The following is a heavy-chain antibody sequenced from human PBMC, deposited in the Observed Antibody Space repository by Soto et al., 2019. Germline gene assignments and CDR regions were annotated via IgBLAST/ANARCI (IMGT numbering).Heavy chain of an antibody. CDR2: INANSGGT. CDR1: GYTFTSYA. J-gene: IGHJ6*02. V-gene: IGHV1-2*04. CDR3: ARVSSGMDV. Sequence: ASVKVSCKASGYTFTSYAMHWVRQAPGQRLEWMGWINANSGGTNYAQKFQGWVTMTRDTSISTAYMELSRLRSDDTAVYYCARVSSGMDVWGQGTTVTVSS.